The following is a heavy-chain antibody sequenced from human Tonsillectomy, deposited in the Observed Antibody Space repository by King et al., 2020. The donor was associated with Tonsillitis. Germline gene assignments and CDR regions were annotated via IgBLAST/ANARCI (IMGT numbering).Heavy chain of an antibody. Sequence: LQLQESGPGLVKPSQTLSLTCTVSNGSINSGANYWSWIRQYPGKGLEWLGYIYYTGTTFYNPSLKSRVSISVDTSKNQFSLKLMSVTAADTAVYYCAGAYYGPASYPVGFGPDSWCQGTLLTVSS. D-gene: IGHD3-10*01. CDR1: NGSINSGANY. CDR3: AGAYYGPASYPVGFGPDS. J-gene: IGHJ4*02. V-gene: IGHV4-31*03. CDR2: IYYTGTT.